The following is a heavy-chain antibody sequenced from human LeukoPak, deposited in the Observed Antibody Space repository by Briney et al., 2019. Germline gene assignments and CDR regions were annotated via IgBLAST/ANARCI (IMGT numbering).Heavy chain of an antibody. Sequence: GGSLRLSCAASGFTFSSYAMHWFRQAPGKGLEWVAVISYDGSNKYYADSVKGRFTISRDNSKNTLYLQMNSLRAEDTAVYYCARWYSGSYVYYFDYWGQGTLVTVSS. D-gene: IGHD1-26*01. V-gene: IGHV3-30-3*01. CDR3: ARWYSGSYVYYFDY. CDR2: ISYDGSNK. J-gene: IGHJ4*02. CDR1: GFTFSSYA.